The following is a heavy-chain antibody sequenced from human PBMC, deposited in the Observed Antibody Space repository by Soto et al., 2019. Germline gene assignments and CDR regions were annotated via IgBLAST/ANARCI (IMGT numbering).Heavy chain of an antibody. J-gene: IGHJ2*01. D-gene: IGHD1-26*01. CDR3: ARGGSLNWYFDL. Sequence: EVQLVESGGGLVQPGGSLRLSCAASGFTFSSYWMHWVRQAPGKGLVWVSRINSDGSSTSYADSVKGRFTISRDNAKNALYLQMNSLRAEDTAVYYCARGGSLNWYFDLWGRGTLVTVSS. CDR1: GFTFSSYW. CDR2: INSDGSST. V-gene: IGHV3-74*01.